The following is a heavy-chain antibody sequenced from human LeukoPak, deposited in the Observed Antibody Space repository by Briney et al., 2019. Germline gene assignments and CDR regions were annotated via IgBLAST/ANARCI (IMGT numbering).Heavy chain of an antibody. J-gene: IGHJ3*02. Sequence: ASVKVSCKASGYTFTSYGISWVRQAPGQGLECMGWISSYNGNTNYAQKLQGGVTMSTDTSTGTAYMELRSLRSDDTAVYYCARRVAVARRDAFDIWGQGTMVTVSS. CDR1: GYTFTSYG. V-gene: IGHV1-18*01. D-gene: IGHD6-19*01. CDR3: ARRVAVARRDAFDI. CDR2: ISSYNGNT.